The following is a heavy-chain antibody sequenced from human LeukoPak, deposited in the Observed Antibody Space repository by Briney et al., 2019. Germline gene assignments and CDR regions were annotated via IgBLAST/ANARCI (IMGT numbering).Heavy chain of an antibody. Sequence: SETLSLTCTVSGGSLSSGDYYWSWIRQPPGKGLEWIGYIYYSGSTYYNPSLKSRVTISVDTSKNQFSLRLSSVTAADTAVYYSARAPPPYMVTEWGQGTLVTVSS. CDR2: IYYSGST. J-gene: IGHJ4*02. D-gene: IGHD4-23*01. CDR3: ARAPPPYMVTE. CDR1: GGSLSSGDYY. V-gene: IGHV4-30-4*01.